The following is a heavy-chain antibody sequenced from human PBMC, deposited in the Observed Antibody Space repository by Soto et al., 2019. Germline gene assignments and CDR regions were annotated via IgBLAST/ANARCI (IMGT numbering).Heavy chain of an antibody. D-gene: IGHD3-22*01. CDR3: ARDFFDSSDYTTNWFDP. J-gene: IGHJ5*02. CDR1: GDSISNSRFY. CDR2: IYHTGNA. Sequence: LSLTCSVSGDSISNSRFYWAWIRQPPGEGLEWIGSIYHTGNAYYNPSLKSRVTISVDTSKNQFSLKLTSVTAADAALYYCARDFFDSSDYTTNWFDPWGQGTLVTSPQ. V-gene: IGHV4-39*01.